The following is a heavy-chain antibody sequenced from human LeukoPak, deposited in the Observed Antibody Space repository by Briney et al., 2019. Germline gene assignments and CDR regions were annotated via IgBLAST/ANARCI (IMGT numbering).Heavy chain of an antibody. Sequence: GGSLRLSCAASGFDYSSYTMNWVRQAPGMGLEWLSYISASRDITYYADSVKGRFTISRDNAKNSLYLQMNSLRAEDTAVYYCARDWDSTLDYWGQGTLVTVSS. J-gene: IGHJ4*02. CDR1: GFDYSSYT. D-gene: IGHD1-26*01. CDR3: ARDWDSTLDY. CDR2: ISASRDIT. V-gene: IGHV3-48*01.